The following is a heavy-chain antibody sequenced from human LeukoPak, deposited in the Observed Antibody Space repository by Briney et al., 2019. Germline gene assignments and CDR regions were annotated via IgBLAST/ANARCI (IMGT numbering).Heavy chain of an antibody. CDR3: ARDGLGIVVVAATPDNWFDP. V-gene: IGHV3-33*01. Sequence: PGGSLRLSCAASGFTFSSYGMHWVRQAPGRGLEWVAVIWYDGSNKYYADSVKGRFTISRDNSKNTLYLQMNSLRAEDTAVYYCARDGLGIVVVAATPDNWFDPWGQGTLVTVSS. D-gene: IGHD2-15*01. CDR2: IWYDGSNK. CDR1: GFTFSSYG. J-gene: IGHJ5*02.